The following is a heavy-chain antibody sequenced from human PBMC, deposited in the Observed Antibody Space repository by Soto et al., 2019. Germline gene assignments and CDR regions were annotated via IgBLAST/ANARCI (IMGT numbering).Heavy chain of an antibody. J-gene: IGHJ5*02. Sequence: SETLSLTCTVSGGSISSSSYYWGWIRQPPGKGLEWIGSIYYSGSTYYNPSLKSRVTISVDTSKNQFSLKLSSVTAADTAVYYCARGGRGWFDPWGQGTLVTVSS. D-gene: IGHD3-16*01. CDR2: IYYSGST. V-gene: IGHV4-39*01. CDR3: ARGGRGWFDP. CDR1: GGSISSSSYY.